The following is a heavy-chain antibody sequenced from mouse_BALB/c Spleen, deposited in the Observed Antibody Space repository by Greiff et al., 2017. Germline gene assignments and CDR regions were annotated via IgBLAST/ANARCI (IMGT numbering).Heavy chain of an antibody. CDR2: ILPGSGST. V-gene: IGHV1-9*01. CDR3: ARGGYGYDGPDYYAMDY. J-gene: IGHJ4*01. Sequence: VQLQQSGAELMKPGASVKISCKATGYTFSSYWIEWVKQRPGHGLEWIGEILPGSGSTNYNEKFKGKATFTADTSSNTAYMQLSSLTSEDSAVYYCARGGYGYDGPDYYAMDYWGQGTSVTVSS. D-gene: IGHD2-2*01. CDR1: GYTFSSYW.